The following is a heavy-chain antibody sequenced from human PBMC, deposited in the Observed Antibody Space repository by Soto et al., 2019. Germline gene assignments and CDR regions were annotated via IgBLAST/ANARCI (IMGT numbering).Heavy chain of an antibody. Sequence: TSETLSLTCTVSGGSISSGGYYWSWIRQHPGKGLEWIGYIYYSGSTYYNPSLKSRVTISVDTSKNQFSLKLSSVTAADTAVYYCAGRYDYVWGSYRRNAFDIWGQGTMVTVSS. J-gene: IGHJ3*02. CDR2: IYYSGST. CDR1: GGSISSGGYY. CDR3: AGRYDYVWGSYRRNAFDI. D-gene: IGHD3-16*02. V-gene: IGHV4-31*03.